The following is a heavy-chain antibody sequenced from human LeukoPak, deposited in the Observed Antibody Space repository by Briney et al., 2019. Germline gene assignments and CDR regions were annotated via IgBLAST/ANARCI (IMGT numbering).Heavy chain of an antibody. J-gene: IGHJ5*02. V-gene: IGHV1-8*01. Sequence: ASVKVSCKASGYTFTSYDINWVRPATGQGLEWMGWMNPNSGNTGYAQKFQGRVTMTRNTSISTAYMELSSLRSEDTAVYYCARGYSYGFVSWFDPWGQGTLVTVSS. D-gene: IGHD5-18*01. CDR1: GYTFTSYD. CDR3: ARGYSYGFVSWFDP. CDR2: MNPNSGNT.